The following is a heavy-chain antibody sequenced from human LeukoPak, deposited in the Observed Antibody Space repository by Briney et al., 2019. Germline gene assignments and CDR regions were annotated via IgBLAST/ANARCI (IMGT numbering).Heavy chain of an antibody. CDR1: GYTFTGYY. V-gene: IGHV1-2*02. J-gene: IGHJ6*02. CDR2: INPNSGGT. CDR3: ARGGLRYFDWLLDPYYYYGMDV. D-gene: IGHD3-9*01. Sequence: ASVKVSCKASGYTFTGYYMHWVRQAPGQGLEWMGWINPNSGGTNYAQKFQGRVTMTRDTSISTAYMEPSRLRSDDTAVYYCARGGLRYFDWLLDPYYYYGMDVWGQGTTVTVSS.